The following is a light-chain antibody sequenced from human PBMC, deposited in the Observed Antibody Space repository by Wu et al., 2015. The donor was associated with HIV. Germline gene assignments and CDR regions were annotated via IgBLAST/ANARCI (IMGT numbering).Light chain of an antibody. Sequence: IVLTQSPATLSLSPGERATLSCRASQSVTSNYLAWYQQKPGQAPRLLIYAASNRATGIPDRISGSGSGTLFTLTISRLEPEDSAVYFCQQYVSXRTFGQGTRLE. J-gene: IGKJ5*01. V-gene: IGKV3-20*01. CDR1: QSVTSNY. CDR2: AAS. CDR3: QQYVSXRT.